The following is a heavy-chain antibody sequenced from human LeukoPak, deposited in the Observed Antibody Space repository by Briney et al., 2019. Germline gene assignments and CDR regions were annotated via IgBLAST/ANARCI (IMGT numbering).Heavy chain of an antibody. CDR3: TVAVAGFDY. Sequence: GSSVKVSCRASGGTFSSYAISWVRQAPGQGLEWMGRIIPILGIANYAQKFQGRVTITADKSTSTAYMELSSLRSEDTAVYYCTVAVAGFDYWGQGTLVTVSS. D-gene: IGHD6-19*01. V-gene: IGHV1-69*04. CDR1: GGTFSSYA. CDR2: IIPILGIA. J-gene: IGHJ4*02.